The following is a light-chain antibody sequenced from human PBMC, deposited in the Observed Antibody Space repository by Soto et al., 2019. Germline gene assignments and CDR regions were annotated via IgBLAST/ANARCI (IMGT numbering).Light chain of an antibody. Sequence: QSALTQPASVSGAPGQRVTISCTGSSSDIGAGYDVPWYQQLPGTAPKLHIYGNSNQRSGVPDRFSGSKSDTSASLAITGLLAEDEAYYYCQSYDSSLSGSVVFGGGTKLTVL. CDR1: SSDIGAGYD. CDR2: GNS. V-gene: IGLV1-40*01. J-gene: IGLJ2*01. CDR3: QSYDSSLSGSVV.